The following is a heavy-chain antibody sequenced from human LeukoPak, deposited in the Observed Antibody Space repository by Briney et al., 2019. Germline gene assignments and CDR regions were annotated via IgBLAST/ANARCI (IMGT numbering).Heavy chain of an antibody. V-gene: IGHV4-34*01. CDR2: INHSGST. Sequence: PSETLSLTCAVYGGSFSGYYWSWIRQPPGKGLEWTGEINHSGSTNYNPSLKSRVTISVDTSKNQFSLKLSSVTAADTAVYYCARGRPRVPAAILRAGRGYYFDYWGQGTLVTVSS. D-gene: IGHD2-2*02. CDR1: GGSFSGYY. CDR3: ARGRPRVPAAILRAGRGYYFDY. J-gene: IGHJ4*02.